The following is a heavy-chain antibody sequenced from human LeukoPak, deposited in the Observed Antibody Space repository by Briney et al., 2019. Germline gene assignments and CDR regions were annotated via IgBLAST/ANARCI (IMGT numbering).Heavy chain of an antibody. CDR1: GFTVSSNY. Sequence: GSLRLSCAASGFTVSSNYMSWVRQAPGKGREWVSVIYSGGSTYYADSVKGRFTISRDNSKNTLYLQMNSLRAEDTAVYYCARELLNGDAFDIWGQGTMVTVSS. D-gene: IGHD3-9*01. J-gene: IGHJ3*02. V-gene: IGHV3-53*01. CDR2: IYSGGST. CDR3: ARELLNGDAFDI.